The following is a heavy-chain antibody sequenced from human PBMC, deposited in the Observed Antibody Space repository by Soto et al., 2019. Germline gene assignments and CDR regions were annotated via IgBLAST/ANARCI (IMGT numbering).Heavy chain of an antibody. V-gene: IGHV3-30-3*01. J-gene: IGHJ6*02. CDR1: GFTFSTYA. Sequence: GGSLRLSCAASGFTFSTYAMHWVRQAPGKGLEWVAVISYDGGNTYYADSMKGRLSISRDSSKNTLYLQLNSLRAEDTAVYYCARSRGYFYYGMDVWGQGTTVTVSS. CDR2: ISYDGGNT. CDR3: ARSRGYFYYGMDV.